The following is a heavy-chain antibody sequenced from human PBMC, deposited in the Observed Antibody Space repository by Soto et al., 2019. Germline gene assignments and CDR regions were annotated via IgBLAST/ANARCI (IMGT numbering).Heavy chain of an antibody. CDR1: GGTFSSYT. V-gene: IGHV1-69*02. Sequence: QVQLVQSGAEVKKPGSSVKVSCKASGGTFSSYTISWVRQAPGQGLEWMGRIIPILGIANYAQKFQGRVTNTAEKSTSKATVEVGSRSSEDTAVYYSAGGGGGVRGVEDYNWFDPWGQGTLVTVSS. CDR3: AGGGGGVRGVEDYNWFDP. J-gene: IGHJ5*02. D-gene: IGHD3-10*01. CDR2: IIPILGIA.